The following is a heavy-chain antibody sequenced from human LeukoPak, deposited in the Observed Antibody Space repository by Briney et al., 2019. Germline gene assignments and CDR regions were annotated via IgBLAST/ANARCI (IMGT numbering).Heavy chain of an antibody. D-gene: IGHD3-9*01. V-gene: IGHV1-18*01. CDR1: GYTFNNYG. CDR3: VKDWNILTGRNCFDP. J-gene: IGHJ5*02. CDR2: VTSYNGDT. Sequence: RRASVKVSCKASGYTFNNYGISWVRQAPGQGLEWMGWVTSYNGDTNYAQKFQGRVTMSADTATSTAYMELRSLRFDDTAIYYCVKDWNILTGRNCFDPWGQGTRVTVSS.